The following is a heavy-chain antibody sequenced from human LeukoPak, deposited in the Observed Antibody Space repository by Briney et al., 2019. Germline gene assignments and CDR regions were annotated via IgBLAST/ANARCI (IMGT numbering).Heavy chain of an antibody. J-gene: IGHJ5*02. Sequence: SETLSLXCTVSGGSISSYYWSWIRQPAGKGLEWIGRIYTSGSTNYNPSLKSRVTMSVDTSKNQFSLKLSSVTAADTAVYYCARGVVVVAATLYNWFDPWGQGTLVTVSS. CDR1: GGSISSYY. V-gene: IGHV4-4*07. CDR2: IYTSGST. D-gene: IGHD2-15*01. CDR3: ARGVVVVAATLYNWFDP.